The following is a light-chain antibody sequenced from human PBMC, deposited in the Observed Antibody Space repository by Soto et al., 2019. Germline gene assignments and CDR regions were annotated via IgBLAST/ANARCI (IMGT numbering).Light chain of an antibody. Sequence: DILLTQSPGTLSLSPGDKATLSCRASQTVSNNYLAWYQQKPGQAPRLFIYGTSTRATGIPDRFTGSGSGTDFTLTISRLEPEDFAVYYCQQYASSRTFGQGTKLEIK. CDR1: QTVSNNY. V-gene: IGKV3-20*01. CDR3: QQYASSRT. CDR2: GTS. J-gene: IGKJ1*01.